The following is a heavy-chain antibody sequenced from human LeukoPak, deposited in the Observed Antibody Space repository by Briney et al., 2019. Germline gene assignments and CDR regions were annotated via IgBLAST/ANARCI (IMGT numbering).Heavy chain of an antibody. CDR2: INADGSSA. V-gene: IGHV3-74*01. CDR1: GFTLSNYW. J-gene: IGHJ6*02. D-gene: IGHD3-10*01. CDR3: ARDYGRPRDYGMDV. Sequence: GGSLRLSCAASGFTLSNYWIHWVRQAPGKGLVWVSRINADGSSASYADSVKGRFTISRDNAKNTLYLQMNSLRAEDTAMYYCARDYGRPRDYGMDVWGQGTTVTVSS.